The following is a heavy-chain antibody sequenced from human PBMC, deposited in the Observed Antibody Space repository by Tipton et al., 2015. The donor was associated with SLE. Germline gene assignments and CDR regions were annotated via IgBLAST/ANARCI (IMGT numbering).Heavy chain of an antibody. CDR1: GGSISSYY. CDR2: IYYSGST. CDR3: ARVRNLLDY. V-gene: IGHV4-59*01. J-gene: IGHJ4*02. Sequence: TLSLTCTVSGGSISSYYWTWIRQPPGKGLEWIGYIYYSGSTNYNPSLKSRVTISVDTSKNQFSLKLSSVTAADTAVYYCARVRNLLDYWGQGTLVTVSS. D-gene: IGHD1-14*01.